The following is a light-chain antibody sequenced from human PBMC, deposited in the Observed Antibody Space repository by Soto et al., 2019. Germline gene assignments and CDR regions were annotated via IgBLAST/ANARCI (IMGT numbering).Light chain of an antibody. CDR2: GNS. V-gene: IGLV1-40*01. J-gene: IGLJ3*02. CDR1: SSNIGAGYD. Sequence: QSVLTQPPSVSGAPGQRVTISCTGSSSNIGAGYDVHWYQQLPGTAPKLLIYGNSNRPSGVPDRFSGSKSGTSASLAITGLQAEDEGDYYCQSYDSSLRGWVFGGGTKVTVL. CDR3: QSYDSSLRGWV.